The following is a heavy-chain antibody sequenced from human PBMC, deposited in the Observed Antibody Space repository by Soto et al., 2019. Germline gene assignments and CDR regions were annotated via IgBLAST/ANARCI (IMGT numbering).Heavy chain of an antibody. CDR1: GYTFTAYY. J-gene: IGHJ5*02. CDR2: ISAYNGNT. Sequence: ASVKVSCKASGYTFTAYYIHWVRQAPGQGLEWMGWISAYNGNTNYAQKLQGRVTMTTDTSTSTAYMELRSLRSDDTAVYYCASRYYDSSGYSWGQGTLVTVSS. V-gene: IGHV1-18*01. D-gene: IGHD3-22*01. CDR3: ASRYYDSSGYS.